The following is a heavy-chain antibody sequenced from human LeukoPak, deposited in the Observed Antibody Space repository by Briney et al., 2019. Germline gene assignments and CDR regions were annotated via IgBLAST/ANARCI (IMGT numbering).Heavy chain of an antibody. CDR2: IWYDGSKE. D-gene: IGHD3-22*01. V-gene: IGHV3-33*01. CDR3: ARDSDGNGYYSLFDY. CDR1: GFTFSSYG. Sequence: GGSLRLSCGASGFTFSSYGLHWVRQAPGKGLEWVAVIWYDGSKEYYADSVKGRFTISRDSSKNTMYLQMNSLRVEDTAVYYCARDSDGNGYYSLFDYWGQGTLVTVSS. J-gene: IGHJ4*02.